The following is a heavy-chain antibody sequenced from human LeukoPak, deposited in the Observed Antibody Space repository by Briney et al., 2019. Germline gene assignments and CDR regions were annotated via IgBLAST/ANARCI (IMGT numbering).Heavy chain of an antibody. Sequence: GGSLRLSCAASGFTLTDAWVSWVRQPPGKGLEWVGHLKSKTDGGTTDYAAPVKGRFTISRDGSKNTLYLQVNSLKTEDTAVYYCTKFFLGRRDYVWESYRYLAFDIWGHGTMVTVSS. CDR1: GFTLTDAW. CDR2: LKSKTDGGTT. CDR3: TKFFLGRRDYVWESYRYLAFDI. J-gene: IGHJ3*02. V-gene: IGHV3-15*01. D-gene: IGHD3-16*02.